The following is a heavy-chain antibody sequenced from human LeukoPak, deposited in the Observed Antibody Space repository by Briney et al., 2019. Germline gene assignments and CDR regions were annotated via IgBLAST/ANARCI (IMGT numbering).Heavy chain of an antibody. CDR1: GGSISSGGYY. V-gene: IGHV4-30-2*01. CDR2: IYHSRST. CDR3: ARGWIAVAGPKLYYFDY. D-gene: IGHD6-19*01. J-gene: IGHJ4*02. Sequence: RPSETLSLTCTVSGGSISSGGYYWSWIRQPPGKGLEWIGYIYHSRSTYYNPSLKSRVTISVDRSKNQFSLKLSSVTAADTAVYYCARGWIAVAGPKLYYFDYWGQGTLVTVSS.